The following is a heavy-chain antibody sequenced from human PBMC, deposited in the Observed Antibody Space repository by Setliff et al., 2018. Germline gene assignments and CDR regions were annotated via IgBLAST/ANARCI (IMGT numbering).Heavy chain of an antibody. Sequence: PSETLSLTCTVSGGSISNYYWSWIRQPAGKGLEWIGEINHSGSTNYNPSLKSRVTISVDTSKNQFSLKLSSVTAADTAVYYCARDYYDSSGYYYKVHYYYFDYWGQGTLVTVSS. CDR1: GGSISNYY. CDR3: ARDYYDSSGYYYKVHYYYFDY. J-gene: IGHJ4*02. V-gene: IGHV4-59*12. D-gene: IGHD3-22*01. CDR2: INHSGST.